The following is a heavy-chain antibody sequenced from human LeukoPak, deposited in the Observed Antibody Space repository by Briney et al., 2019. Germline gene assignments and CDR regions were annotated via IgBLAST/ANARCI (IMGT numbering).Heavy chain of an antibody. Sequence: GGSLRLSCAASGFTFSDYYMSWVRQAPGKGLEWVANIKQDGSEKYYVDSVKGRFTISRDNAKNSLYLQMNSLRAEDTAVYYCASEIAAAGEYYFDYWGQGTLVTVSS. CDR1: GFTFSDYY. CDR2: IKQDGSEK. D-gene: IGHD6-13*01. CDR3: ASEIAAAGEYYFDY. V-gene: IGHV3-7*01. J-gene: IGHJ4*02.